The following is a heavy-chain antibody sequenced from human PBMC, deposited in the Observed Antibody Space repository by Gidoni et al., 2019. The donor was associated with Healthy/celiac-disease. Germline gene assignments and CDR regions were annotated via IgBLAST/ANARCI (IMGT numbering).Heavy chain of an antibody. CDR3: ARDRRRGQVWVDY. J-gene: IGHJ4*02. V-gene: IGHV3-33*01. CDR2: IWYDGSNK. Sequence: QVQLVESGGGVVQPGRSLRLSCAASGLTFSSYGMHWVRQAPGKGLEWVAVIWYDGSNKYYADSVKGRFTISRDNSKNTLYLQMNSLRAEDTAVYYCARDRRRGQVWVDYWGQGTLVTVSS. D-gene: IGHD3-10*01. CDR1: GLTFSSYG.